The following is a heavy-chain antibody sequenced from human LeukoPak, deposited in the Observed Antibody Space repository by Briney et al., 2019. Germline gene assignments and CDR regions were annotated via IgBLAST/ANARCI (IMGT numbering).Heavy chain of an antibody. D-gene: IGHD1-14*01. CDR2: INPNSGDT. Sequence: ASVKVSCKASGYTFTGYYMHWVRQAPGQGFEWMGWINPNSGDTTYAQNFQARVTMTRDTSINTAYMELSSLRSNDTAVYYCARGRSVTEPETTNHFDFWGQGALVTVSS. CDR1: GYTFTGYY. J-gene: IGHJ4*02. V-gene: IGHV1-2*02. CDR3: ARGRSVTEPETTNHFDF.